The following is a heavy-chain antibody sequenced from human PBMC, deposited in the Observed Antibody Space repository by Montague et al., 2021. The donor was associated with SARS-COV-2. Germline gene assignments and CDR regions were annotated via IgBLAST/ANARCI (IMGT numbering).Heavy chain of an antibody. CDR3: AKYYFVGAITSYFDY. V-gene: IGHV3-23*03. Sequence: SLRLSCAASGFTFSSYAISWVRQAPGKGLGWFSVIYSGGSSTYYADSVKGRFTISRDNSKNTLYLQMNSLRAEDTAVYYCAKYYFVGAITSYFDYWGQGNLVTVSS. CDR1: GFTFSSYA. J-gene: IGHJ4*02. CDR2: IYSGGSST. D-gene: IGHD1-26*01.